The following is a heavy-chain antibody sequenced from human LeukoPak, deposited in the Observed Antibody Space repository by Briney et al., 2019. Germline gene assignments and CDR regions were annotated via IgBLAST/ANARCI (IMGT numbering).Heavy chain of an antibody. CDR1: GGTFSSYA. J-gene: IGHJ4*02. V-gene: IGHV1-69*04. CDR3: ARSNKTSIAPIYPFDY. CDR2: IIPILGIA. D-gene: IGHD6-6*01. Sequence: GASVNVSCKASGGTFSSYAISWVRQAPGQGLEWMGRIIPILGIANYAQKFQGRVTITADKSTSTAYMELSSLRSEDTAVYYCARSNKTSIAPIYPFDYWGQGTLVTVSS.